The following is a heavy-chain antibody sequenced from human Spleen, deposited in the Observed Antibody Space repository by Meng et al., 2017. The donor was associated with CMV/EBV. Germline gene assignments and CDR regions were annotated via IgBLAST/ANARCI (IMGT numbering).Heavy chain of an antibody. CDR2: IKQDGSEI. J-gene: IGHJ6*02. Sequence: GESLKISCAASEFSLNEYWMTWVRQAPGKGLEWVANIKQDGSEIYYVDSVKDRFTISRDNAKNSVYLQMHSLRAEDTGTYYCARGAPVVVPAYRPLDVWGQGTTVTVSS. V-gene: IGHV3-7*01. CDR1: EFSLNEYW. D-gene: IGHD2-2*01. CDR3: ARGAPVVVPAYRPLDV.